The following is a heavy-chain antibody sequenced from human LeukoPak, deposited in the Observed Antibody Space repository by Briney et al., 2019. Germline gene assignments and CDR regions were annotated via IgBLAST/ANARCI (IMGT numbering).Heavy chain of an antibody. Sequence: SVKVSCKASGGTFSSYAISWVRQAPGQGLEWMGGIIPIFGTANYAQKFQGRVTITRDTSASTAYMELSSLRSEDTAVYYCTRDGYSNYVGYYYYYYGMDVWGQGTTVTVSS. CDR1: GGTFSSYA. D-gene: IGHD4-11*01. CDR3: TRDGYSNYVGYYYYYYGMDV. V-gene: IGHV1-69*05. J-gene: IGHJ6*02. CDR2: IIPIFGTA.